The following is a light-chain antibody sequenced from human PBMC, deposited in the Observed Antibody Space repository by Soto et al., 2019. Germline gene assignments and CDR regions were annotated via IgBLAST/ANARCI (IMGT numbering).Light chain of an antibody. CDR3: QQTYNSLST. Sequence: DIQMTQSPSSLSASVGDRVTITCRASQTINSYLNWYQQKPGKAPELLIFASSSLESGVPSRFSGSGSGTDLTLTISSLQPEDFATYYCQQTYNSLSTFGQGTKLEIK. J-gene: IGKJ2*01. CDR1: QTINSY. V-gene: IGKV1-39*01. CDR2: ASS.